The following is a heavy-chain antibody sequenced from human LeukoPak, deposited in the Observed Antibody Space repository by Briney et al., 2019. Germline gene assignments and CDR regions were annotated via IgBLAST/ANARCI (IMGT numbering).Heavy chain of an antibody. V-gene: IGHV3-20*04. CDR1: GFTFYDYG. Sequence: GGSLRLSCVASGFTFYDYGMSWVRHPAGKGLEWVSSINWHGGSTHYAESVKGRFTISRDNAKNSLFLQMNSLRAEDTALYYCARANYSPYYFDYWGQGTLVTVSS. D-gene: IGHD4-11*01. CDR2: INWHGGST. J-gene: IGHJ4*02. CDR3: ARANYSPYYFDY.